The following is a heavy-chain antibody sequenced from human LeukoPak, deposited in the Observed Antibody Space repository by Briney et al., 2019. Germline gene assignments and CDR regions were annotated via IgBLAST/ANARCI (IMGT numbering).Heavy chain of an antibody. V-gene: IGHV1-18*01. CDR3: ARYYDVLTGYYSYYYYGMDV. Sequence: ASVKVSCKASGYTFTSYGISRVRQAPGQGLEWMGWISAYNGNTNYAQKLQGRVTMTTDTSTSTAYMELRSLRSDDTAVYYCARYYDVLTGYYSYYYYGMDVWGQGTTVTVSS. D-gene: IGHD3-9*01. CDR1: GYTFTSYG. CDR2: ISAYNGNT. J-gene: IGHJ6*02.